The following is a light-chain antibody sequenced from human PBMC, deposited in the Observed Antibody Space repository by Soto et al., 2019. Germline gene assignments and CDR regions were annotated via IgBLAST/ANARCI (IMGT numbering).Light chain of an antibody. Sequence: QSVLTQPASVSGSPGQSISISCTGTSSDVGAYDRVSWYQHHPGKAPKLLIYDVSKRPSGVPDRFSGSKSGNTASLTISGLQAEDEADYYCCSYAGSYTPVVFGGGTKLTVL. J-gene: IGLJ2*01. V-gene: IGLV2-11*01. CDR3: CSYAGSYTPVV. CDR1: SSDVGAYDR. CDR2: DVS.